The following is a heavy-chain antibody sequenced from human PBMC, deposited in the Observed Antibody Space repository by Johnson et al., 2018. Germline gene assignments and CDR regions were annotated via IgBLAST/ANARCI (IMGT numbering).Heavy chain of an antibody. CDR3: ASRSNDGAFDI. V-gene: IGHV3-23*01. CDR1: GFTFSSYA. J-gene: IGHJ3*02. CDR2: INPSGVDT. Sequence: QPGGSLRLSCASSGFTFSSYAMSWVRQAPGKGLEWVSAINPSGVDTYYVDSVKGRFTISRANSKNTLYLQRNSLSDEDTAVYYCASRSNDGAFDIWGQGTMVTVSS. D-gene: IGHD1-1*01.